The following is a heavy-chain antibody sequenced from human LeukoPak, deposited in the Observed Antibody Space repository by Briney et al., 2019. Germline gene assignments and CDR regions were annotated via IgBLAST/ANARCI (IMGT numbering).Heavy chain of an antibody. CDR2: ISWNSCSI. V-gene: IGHV3-9*01. CDR3: ANLAIDYGDSSGY. Sequence: PGRSLRLFCAASGFTFDDYAMYWVRQASGKGLEWVSGISWNSCSIGYADSVKGRFTISRDNAKNCLYLQMNSLRAEDTALYYCANLAIDYGDSSGYWGQGTLVTVSS. J-gene: IGHJ4*02. CDR1: GFTFDDYA. D-gene: IGHD4-17*01.